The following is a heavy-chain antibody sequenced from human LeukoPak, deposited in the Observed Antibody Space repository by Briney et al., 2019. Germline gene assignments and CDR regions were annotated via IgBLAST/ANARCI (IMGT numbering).Heavy chain of an antibody. V-gene: IGHV1-18*01. CDR2: ISAYNGNT. D-gene: IGHD3-22*01. CDR3: ARDSTTYYYDSSGYPPGGYFDY. CDR1: GYTFTSYG. Sequence: GASVKVSCKASGYTFTSYGISWVRQAPGQGLEWMGWISAYNGNTNYAQKLQGRVTMTTDTSTSTAYMELRSLRSDDTAVYYCARDSTTYYYDSSGYPPGGYFDYWGQGTLVTVSS. J-gene: IGHJ4*02.